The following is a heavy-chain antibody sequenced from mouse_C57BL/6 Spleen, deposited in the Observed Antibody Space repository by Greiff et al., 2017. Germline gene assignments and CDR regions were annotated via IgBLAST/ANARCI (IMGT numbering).Heavy chain of an antibody. CDR3: ARGDYYGSSYGNYYAMDD. Sequence: QVQLQQSGAELARPGASVKLSCKASGYTFTSYGISWVKQRTGQGLEWIGEIYPRSGNTYYNEKFKGKATLTADKSSSTAYMELRSLTSEDSAVYFCARGDYYGSSYGNYYAMDDWGQGTSVTVSS. V-gene: IGHV1-81*01. CDR2: IYPRSGNT. J-gene: IGHJ4*01. CDR1: GYTFTSYG. D-gene: IGHD1-1*01.